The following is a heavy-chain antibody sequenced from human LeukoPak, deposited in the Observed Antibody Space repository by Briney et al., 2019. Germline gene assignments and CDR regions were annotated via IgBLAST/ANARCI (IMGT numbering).Heavy chain of an antibody. V-gene: IGHV4-39*01. CDR1: GGSISSSSYY. CDR3: ARRDWGATTGYFDY. Sequence: SETLSLTCSVSGGSISSSSYYWGWIRQPPGKGLEWIGSIYYSGSTYYNPSLKSRVTISVDTSKNQFSLKLSSVTAADTAVYYCARRDWGATTGYFDYWGQGTLVTVSS. CDR2: IYYSGST. J-gene: IGHJ4*02. D-gene: IGHD1-26*01.